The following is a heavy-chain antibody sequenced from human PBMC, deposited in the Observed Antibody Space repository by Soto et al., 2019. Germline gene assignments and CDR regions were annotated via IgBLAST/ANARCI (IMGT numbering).Heavy chain of an antibody. V-gene: IGHV3-48*04. Sequence: GGSLRLSCAASGFTFSSYSMNWVRQAPGKGLEWVSYISSSSSTIYYADSVKGRFTISRDNAKNSLYLQMNSLRAEDTAVYYCARSSSGWYGDYYYGTDVWGQGTTVTVSS. CDR2: ISSSSSTI. CDR1: GFTFSSYS. D-gene: IGHD6-19*01. CDR3: ARSSSGWYGDYYYGTDV. J-gene: IGHJ6*02.